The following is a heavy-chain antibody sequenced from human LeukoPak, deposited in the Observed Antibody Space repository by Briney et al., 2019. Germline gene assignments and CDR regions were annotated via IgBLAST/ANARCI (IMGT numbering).Heavy chain of an antibody. CDR3: ARLLGWYFDL. CDR2: IRSSGSTI. J-gene: IGHJ2*01. CDR1: GFSFSSYE. Sequence: GGSLRLPCAASGFSFSSYEMNWVRQAPGKGLEWVPYIRSSGSTIYYADSVKGRFTISRDNAKNSLYLQMNSLRAEDTGVYYCARLLGWYFDLWGRGTLVTVSS. V-gene: IGHV3-48*03.